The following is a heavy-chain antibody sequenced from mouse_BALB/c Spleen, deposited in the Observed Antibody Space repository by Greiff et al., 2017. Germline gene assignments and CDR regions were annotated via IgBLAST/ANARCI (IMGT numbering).Heavy chain of an antibody. J-gene: IGHJ2*01. D-gene: IGHD2-13*01. CDR3: ARHTRGDDYFDY. CDR1: GFTFSSYY. Sequence: EVQLVESGGGLVKLGGSLKLSCAASGFTFSSYYMSWVRQTPEKRLELVAAINSNGGSTYYPDTVKGRFTISRDNAKNTLYLQMSSLKSEDTALYYCARHTRGDDYFDYWGQGTTLTVSS. V-gene: IGHV5-6-2*01. CDR2: INSNGGST.